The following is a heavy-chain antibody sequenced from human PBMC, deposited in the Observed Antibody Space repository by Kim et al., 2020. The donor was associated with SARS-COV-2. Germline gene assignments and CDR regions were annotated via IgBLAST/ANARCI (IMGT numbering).Heavy chain of an antibody. Sequence: YAHSLQCRFTVSRENAKTTLFLQMNSLRVEDTAVYYCVRDVSTSDPSFDPWGQGTLVTVSS. CDR3: VRDVSTSDPSFDP. V-gene: IGHV3-74*01. J-gene: IGHJ5*02.